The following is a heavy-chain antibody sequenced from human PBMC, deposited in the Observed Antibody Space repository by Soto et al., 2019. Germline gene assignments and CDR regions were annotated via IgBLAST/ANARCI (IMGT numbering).Heavy chain of an antibody. J-gene: IGHJ4*02. V-gene: IGHV4-59*12. D-gene: IGHD1-1*01. CDR2: IYYSGST. Sequence: PSETLSLTCTVSGGSISSYYWSWIRQHPGKGLEWIGYIYYSGSTNYNPSLKSRVTISVDTSKNQFSLKLSSVTAADTAVYYCARCPQLEPRFDYRAQRTPVTVSS. CDR1: GGSISSYY. CDR3: ARCPQLEPRFDY.